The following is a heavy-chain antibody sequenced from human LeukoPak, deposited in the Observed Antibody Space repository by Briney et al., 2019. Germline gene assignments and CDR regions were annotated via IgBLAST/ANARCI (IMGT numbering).Heavy chain of an antibody. V-gene: IGHV4-34*01. Sequence: SDTLSLPCGIYGGSCSDHSWNWIRQPPGKGLEWIGEIHHSGTTEYNPSLKSRVTISAGRSKNPFSLNLTSVTAADTAVYYCARWGVVTQRGVHYHYSMDVWDNGTTVTVSS. CDR1: GGSCSDHS. J-gene: IGHJ6*03. CDR2: IHHSGTT. D-gene: IGHD4-23*01. CDR3: ARWGVVTQRGVHYHYSMDV.